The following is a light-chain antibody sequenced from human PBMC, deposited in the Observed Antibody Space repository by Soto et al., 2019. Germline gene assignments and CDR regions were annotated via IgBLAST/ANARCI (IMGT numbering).Light chain of an antibody. CDR2: AAS. CDR1: QSISNY. J-gene: IGKJ5*01. V-gene: IGKV1-39*01. Sequence: DIQVTQSPSSLSASVGDRVTITCRASQSISNYLNWYQQKPGQAPQLLIYAASSLQSGVPSRFSGSGSGTDFTLTISSLQPEEFATDYCQQSYSTPPITFGQGTRLEIK. CDR3: QQSYSTPPIT.